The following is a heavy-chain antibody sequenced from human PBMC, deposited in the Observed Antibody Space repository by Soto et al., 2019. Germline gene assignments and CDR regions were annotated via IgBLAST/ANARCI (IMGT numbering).Heavy chain of an antibody. D-gene: IGHD6-13*01. CDR3: ARELAAAGSFDY. J-gene: IGHJ4*02. CDR2: ISTSGSTI. CDR1: GYTFSRDE. V-gene: IGHV3-48*03. Sequence: EVQLVESGGDLVQPGGSLRLSCAAYGYTFSRDEMNWVRQAPGKGLEWISYISTSGSTIYYADSVKGRFTISRDNAKNSLYLQMNSLRAEDTAVYYCARELAAAGSFDYWGQGTLVTASS.